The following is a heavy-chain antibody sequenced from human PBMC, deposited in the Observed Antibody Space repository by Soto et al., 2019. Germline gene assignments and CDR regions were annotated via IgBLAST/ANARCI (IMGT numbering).Heavy chain of an antibody. CDR1: GLNFDDFA. D-gene: IGHD3-3*01. CDR3: ATGRYDFWSPYYFDS. J-gene: IGHJ4*02. Sequence: EVQLVESGGRLVQPGRSLRLSCVGTGLNFDDFAMHWVRQAPGKGLEWVSGITWNGRVLAYADSVKGRFTISRDNARNSLYLQMASMRDEDTALYYCATGRYDFWSPYYFDSWGQGTLVTVSS. V-gene: IGHV3-9*01. CDR2: ITWNGRVL.